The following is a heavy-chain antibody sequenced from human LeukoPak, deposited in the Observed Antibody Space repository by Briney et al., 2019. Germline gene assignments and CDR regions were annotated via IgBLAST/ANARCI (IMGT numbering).Heavy chain of an antibody. CDR2: INPNSGGT. V-gene: IGHV1-2*02. D-gene: IGHD3-10*01. Sequence: ASVKVSCKASGHTFTGYYMHWVRQAPGQGLEWMGWINPNSGGTNYAQKFQGRVTMTRDTSISTAYMELSRLRSDDTAVYYCARDGGYGSGSLGVLTNCRFDPWGQGTLVTVSS. CDR1: GHTFTGYY. J-gene: IGHJ5*02. CDR3: ARDGGYGSGSLGVLTNCRFDP.